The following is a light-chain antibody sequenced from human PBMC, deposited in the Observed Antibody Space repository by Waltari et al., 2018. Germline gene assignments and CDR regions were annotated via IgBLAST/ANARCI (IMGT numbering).Light chain of an antibody. V-gene: IGKV1-5*03. CDR3: QQYVSFWT. CDR1: QSVASW. CDR2: KAS. J-gene: IGKJ1*01. Sequence: DIQMTQSPSTLSASVGDRFPITCRASQSVASWLAWYQQKPGKAPELLIYKASSLESGVPSRFSGSGSGTEFTLTISSLQPDDFGTYYCQQYVSFWTFGQGTKVEIK.